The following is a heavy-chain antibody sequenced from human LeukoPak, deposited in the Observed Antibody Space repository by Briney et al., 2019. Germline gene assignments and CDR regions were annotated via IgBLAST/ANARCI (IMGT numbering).Heavy chain of an antibody. CDR2: IHYSGST. J-gene: IGHJ3*02. Sequence: SETLSLTCTVSGGSVSSAGYYWSWIRQPPGKGLEFIGYIHYSGSTNYHPSLKSRVTISVDTSKNQFSLKLSSVTAADTAVYYCARGSTLYYDILTGYYTPGPFDIWGQGTMFTVSS. V-gene: IGHV4-61*08. CDR3: ARGSTLYYDILTGYYTPGPFDI. CDR1: GGSVSSAGYY. D-gene: IGHD3-9*01.